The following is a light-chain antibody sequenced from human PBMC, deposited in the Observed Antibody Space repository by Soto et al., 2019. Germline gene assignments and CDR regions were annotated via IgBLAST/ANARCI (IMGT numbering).Light chain of an antibody. CDR2: AAS. CDR3: QKYNSAPP. Sequence: DSQMTQSTSSLSASVGDRVTITCLASHGISTYLSWYHQEPRKVPKLLIYAASTLQSGVPSRFSGSGSGTDFTLTISRLQPEYVATYYCQKYNSAPPFGQGTMVDVK. V-gene: IGKV1-27*01. CDR1: HGISTY. J-gene: IGKJ1*01.